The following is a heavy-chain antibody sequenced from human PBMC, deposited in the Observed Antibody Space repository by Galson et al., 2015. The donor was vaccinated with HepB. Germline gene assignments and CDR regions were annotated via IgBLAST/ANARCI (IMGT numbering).Heavy chain of an antibody. J-gene: IGHJ6*03. CDR1: GFTFSSYS. D-gene: IGHD3-10*01. CDR3: ATPPSPAYYYGSGTERGYYYYMAV. V-gene: IGHV3-48*02. Sequence: SLRLSCAASGFTFSSYSMNWVRQAPGTGLEWVSYISSSSSTIYYADSVKGRFTISRDNAKNSLYLQMNSLRDEDTAVYYCATPPSPAYYYGSGTERGYYYYMAVWCKGTTVTVSS. CDR2: ISSSSSTI.